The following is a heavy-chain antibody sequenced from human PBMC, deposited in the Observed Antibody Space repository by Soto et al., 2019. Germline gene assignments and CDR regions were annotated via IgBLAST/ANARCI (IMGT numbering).Heavy chain of an antibody. J-gene: IGHJ6*02. Sequence: GGSLRLSCAASGFTFSSYAMHWVRQAPGKGLEWVAVISYDGSNKYYADSVKGRFTISRDNSKNTLYLQMNSLRAEDTAVYYCARELTGYSSGWYVYYYGMDVWGQGTTVTVSS. D-gene: IGHD6-19*01. CDR1: GFTFSSYA. CDR2: ISYDGSNK. CDR3: ARELTGYSSGWYVYYYGMDV. V-gene: IGHV3-30-3*01.